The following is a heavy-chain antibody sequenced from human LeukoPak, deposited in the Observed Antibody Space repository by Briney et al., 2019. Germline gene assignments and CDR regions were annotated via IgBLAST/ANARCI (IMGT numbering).Heavy chain of an antibody. D-gene: IGHD3-22*01. CDR2: IYYSGST. CDR3: ARHRGDDSSGYYLGYFDY. V-gene: IGHV4-59*08. Sequence: SETLSLTCTVSGGSISSYYWSWLRQPPGKGLEWIGYIYYSGSTNYNPSLKSRVTISVDTSKNQFSLKLSSVTAADAAVYYCARHRGDDSSGYYLGYFDYWGEGTLVTVSS. J-gene: IGHJ4*02. CDR1: GGSISSYY.